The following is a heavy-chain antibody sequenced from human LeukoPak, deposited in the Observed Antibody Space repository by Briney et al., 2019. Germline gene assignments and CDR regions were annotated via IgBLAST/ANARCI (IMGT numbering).Heavy chain of an antibody. CDR2: FDPEDGET. J-gene: IGHJ4*02. CDR3: ATAVLWNDENHFDY. V-gene: IGHV1-24*01. D-gene: IGHD1-1*01. Sequence: ASVKVSCKVSGNTLTELSMRWVRQAPGKGLEWMGGFDPEDGETIYAENLQGRVTMTEDTSTDTAYMELNSLRYEDTAVYYCATAVLWNDENHFDYWGQGTLVTVSS. CDR1: GNTLTELS.